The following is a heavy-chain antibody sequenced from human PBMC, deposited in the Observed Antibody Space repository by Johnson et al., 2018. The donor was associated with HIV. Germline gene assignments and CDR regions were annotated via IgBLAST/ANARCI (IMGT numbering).Heavy chain of an antibody. J-gene: IGHJ3*02. Sequence: VQLVESGGGVVQPGRSLRLSCAASGFTVSSNYMSWVRQAPGKGLEWVSVIYSGGSTYYADSVKGRFTISRDNSKNTLYLQMNSLKTEDTAVYYCTTADCGGDCYEPDAFDIWGQGTMVTVSS. CDR1: GFTVSSNY. D-gene: IGHD2-21*02. CDR2: IYSGGST. CDR3: TTADCGGDCYEPDAFDI. V-gene: IGHV3-66*01.